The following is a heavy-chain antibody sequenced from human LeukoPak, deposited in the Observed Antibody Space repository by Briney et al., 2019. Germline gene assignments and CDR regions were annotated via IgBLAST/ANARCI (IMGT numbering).Heavy chain of an antibody. CDR1: GLTFSSYV. V-gene: IGHV3-23*01. CDR2: ISNSGGVT. D-gene: IGHD5-18*01. CDR3: ATCGYTYGLYFDY. Sequence: TGGSLRLSCAVSGLTFSSYVMSWVRQAPGKGLEWVSVISNSGGVTYYADHVKGRFTISRDNAKNSLYLQMNSLRAEDTAVYYCATCGYTYGLYFDYWGQGTLVTVSS. J-gene: IGHJ4*02.